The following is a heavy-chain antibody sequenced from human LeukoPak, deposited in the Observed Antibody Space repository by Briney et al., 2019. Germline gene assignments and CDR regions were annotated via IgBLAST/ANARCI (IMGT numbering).Heavy chain of an antibody. Sequence: SETLSLTCTVSGGSISSSSYYWSWIRQHPGKGLEWIGDIYYSGGTYYNPSLKSRVTISVDTSKNQFSLKLSSVTAADTAVYYCARSGSGWELLGYWGQGTLVTVSS. CDR1: GGSISSSSYY. V-gene: IGHV4-31*03. D-gene: IGHD1-26*01. CDR2: IYYSGGT. CDR3: ARSGSGWELLGY. J-gene: IGHJ4*02.